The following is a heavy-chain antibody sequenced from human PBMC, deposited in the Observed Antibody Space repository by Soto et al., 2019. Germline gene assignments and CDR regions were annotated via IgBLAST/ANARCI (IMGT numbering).Heavy chain of an antibody. CDR3: ASSYGVNYHFDN. CDR2: INSDESVT. V-gene: IGHV3-74*01. Sequence: GGSLRLSCAASGFTFSSYWMHWVRQAPGKGLVWVSRINSDESVTTYADSVKGRFTISRDNAKNTLYLQMNSLRTEDTAVYYCASSYGVNYHFDNWGQGTLVTVSS. CDR1: GFTFSSYW. J-gene: IGHJ4*02. D-gene: IGHD4-17*01.